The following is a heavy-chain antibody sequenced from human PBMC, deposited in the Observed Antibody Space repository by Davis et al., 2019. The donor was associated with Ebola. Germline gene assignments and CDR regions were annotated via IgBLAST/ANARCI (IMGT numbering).Heavy chain of an antibody. CDR3: AREGSGSSNHYYYYMDV. V-gene: IGHV4-30-4*01. D-gene: IGHD1-26*01. CDR2: IYYSGST. J-gene: IGHJ6*03. Sequence: PSETLSLTCTVSGGSISSGDYYWSWIRQPPGKGLEWIGYIYYSGSTYYNPSLKSRVTISVDTSKNQFSLKLSSVTAADTAVYYCAREGSGSSNHYYYYMDVWGKGTTVTVSS. CDR1: GGSISSGDYY.